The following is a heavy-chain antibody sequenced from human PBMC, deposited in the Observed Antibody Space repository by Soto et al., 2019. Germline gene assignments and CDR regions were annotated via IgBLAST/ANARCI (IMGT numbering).Heavy chain of an antibody. CDR1: GDSVSRSSAV. D-gene: IGHD6-19*01. J-gene: IGHJ5*02. V-gene: IGHV6-1*01. CDR3: ARSVSGTGTQFDP. Sequence: SQTLSLPCAISGDSVSRSSAVWNWIRQSPSRGLEWLGRTYYTSKWNNYYAVSVKSRITINADTSKNQFSLQLNSVTPEDTALYYCARSVSGTGTQFDPWGQGTPVTVSS. CDR2: TYYTSKWNN.